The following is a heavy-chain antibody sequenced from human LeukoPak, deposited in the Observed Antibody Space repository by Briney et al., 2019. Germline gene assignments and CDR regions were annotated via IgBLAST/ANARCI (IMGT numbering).Heavy chain of an antibody. CDR1: GFDFSSYA. V-gene: IGHV3-23*01. Sequence: GGSLRLSCAASGFDFSSYAVSWVRQAPGKGLEWVSAITGSGGSTYYADSVKGRFTVSRDNPRNTLYLQMNSLRAGDTAVYYCGKDEQGFGMQTSHWGQGTLVTVSS. D-gene: IGHD1-14*01. CDR3: GKDEQGFGMQTSH. CDR2: ITGSGGST. J-gene: IGHJ4*02.